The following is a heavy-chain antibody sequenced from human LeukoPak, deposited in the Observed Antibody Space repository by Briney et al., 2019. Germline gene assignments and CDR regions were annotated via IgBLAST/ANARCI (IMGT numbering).Heavy chain of an antibody. Sequence: ASVKVSCKASGYTFTGYYMHWVRQPPGQGLEWMGWINPNSGGTNNAQKFQGRVTMTRDTSISTAYMELSRLRSDDTAVYYCARDLRSIAARWGYYYMDVWGKGTTVTVSS. D-gene: IGHD6-6*01. CDR3: ARDLRSIAARWGYYYMDV. CDR1: GYTFTGYY. CDR2: INPNSGGT. J-gene: IGHJ6*03. V-gene: IGHV1-2*02.